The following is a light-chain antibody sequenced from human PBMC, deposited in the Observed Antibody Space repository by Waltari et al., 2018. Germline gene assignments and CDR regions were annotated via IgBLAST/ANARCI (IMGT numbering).Light chain of an antibody. V-gene: IGKV4-1*01. Sequence: DAVMTQAPDSRAVSLGERDTTNCMSSHSVLYSSNNKNYLAWYQQKSGQPPKLLIYWASTRESGVPDRFSGSGSGTDFTLTISSLQAEDVAVYYCQQYFSTPPVTFGGGTKVEIK. CDR3: QQYFSTPPVT. J-gene: IGKJ4*01. CDR1: HSVLYSSNNKNY. CDR2: WAS.